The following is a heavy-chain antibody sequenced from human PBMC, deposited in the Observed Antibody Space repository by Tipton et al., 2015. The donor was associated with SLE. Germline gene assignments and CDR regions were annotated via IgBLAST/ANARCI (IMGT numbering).Heavy chain of an antibody. Sequence: SLRLSCAASGFAFSSYSMYWVRQAPGKGLEWVSTLTGGGDTVYPVSVRGRFTVSGDTPKNTVYLQLSSLRVEDTAVYYRAKDRSYYDILTGWARAADGMDVWGRGTAVTVSS. J-gene: IGHJ6*02. CDR3: AKDRSYYDILTGWARAADGMDV. CDR1: GFAFSSYS. CDR2: LTGGGDT. D-gene: IGHD3-9*01. V-gene: IGHV3-23*01.